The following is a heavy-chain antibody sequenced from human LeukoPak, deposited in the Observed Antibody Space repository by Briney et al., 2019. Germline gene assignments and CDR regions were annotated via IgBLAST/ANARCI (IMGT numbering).Heavy chain of an antibody. CDR1: GYTFTSYA. J-gene: IGHJ4*02. Sequence: ASVKVSCKASGYTFTSYAMRWDRQGPGQTLGWMRWSNGGNGNTEYSQRFQGRVTITRDTSASTAYMELSSLRSEDTAVYCCARDLHLLFRGATNYFDYWGQGTLVTVSS. V-gene: IGHV1-3*01. CDR3: ARDLHLLFRGATNYFDY. D-gene: IGHD1-26*01. CDR2: SNGGNGNT.